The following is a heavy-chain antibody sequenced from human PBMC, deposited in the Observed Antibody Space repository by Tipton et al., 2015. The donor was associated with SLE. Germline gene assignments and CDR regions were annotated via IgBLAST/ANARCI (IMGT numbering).Heavy chain of an antibody. Sequence: SLRLSCAASGFTFSSYEMNWVRQAPGKGLEWVSYISSSGSPIYYADSVKGRFTISRDDAKNSLYLQMNSLRAEDTAVYYCARGDSGSHSDYWGQGTLVTVSS. CDR2: ISSSGSPI. J-gene: IGHJ4*02. CDR3: ARGDSGSHSDY. CDR1: GFTFSSYE. V-gene: IGHV3-48*03. D-gene: IGHD1-26*01.